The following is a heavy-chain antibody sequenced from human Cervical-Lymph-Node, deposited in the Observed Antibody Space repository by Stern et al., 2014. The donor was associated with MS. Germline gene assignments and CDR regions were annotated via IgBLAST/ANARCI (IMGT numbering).Heavy chain of an antibody. Sequence: QLQLQESGPGLVKPSQTLSLSCTVSGYSISSGSYHWNWIRQPAGKGLEWIGRIYATGYTNYNPSLKSRVTMSVNTSKTQFSLTLSSVTAADTAVYYCARVSVGTFDIWGQGAMVTVSS. CDR3: ARVSVGTFDI. J-gene: IGHJ3*02. CDR2: IYATGYT. CDR1: GYSISSGSYH. D-gene: IGHD2-15*01. V-gene: IGHV4-61*02.